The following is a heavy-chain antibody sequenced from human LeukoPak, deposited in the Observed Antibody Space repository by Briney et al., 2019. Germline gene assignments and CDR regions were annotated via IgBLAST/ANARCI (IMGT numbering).Heavy chain of an antibody. J-gene: IGHJ6*02. CDR1: AFTFSTYS. V-gene: IGHV3-48*02. CDR2: ISSSSSAI. CDR3: ARRCSSTSCYYYYGMDV. D-gene: IGHD2-2*01. Sequence: PGGSLRLSCAASAFTFSTYSMNWVRQAPGQGLVWISYISSSSSAIYYADSVKGRFTISRDNAKNALYLQMNSLRDEDTAVYYCARRCSSTSCYYYYGMDVWGQGTTVTVSS.